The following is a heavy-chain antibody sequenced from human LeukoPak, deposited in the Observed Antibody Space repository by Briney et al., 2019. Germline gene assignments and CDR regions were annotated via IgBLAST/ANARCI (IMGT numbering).Heavy chain of an antibody. Sequence: SETLSLTCTVSAASISSYYWSWNRQPPGKGLEWIGDIYYSGSIKYNPSLKSRVTMSVDTSKNQFSLKLSSVTAADTAIYYCARENPSGYYNRPIDYWGQGTLVTVSS. CDR2: IYYSGSI. V-gene: IGHV4-59*01. CDR1: AASISSYY. J-gene: IGHJ4*02. CDR3: ARENPSGYYNRPIDY. D-gene: IGHD3-22*01.